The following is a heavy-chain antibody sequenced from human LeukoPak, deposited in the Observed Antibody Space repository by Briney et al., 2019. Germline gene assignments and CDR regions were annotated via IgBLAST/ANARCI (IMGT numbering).Heavy chain of an antibody. Sequence: NPSETLSLTCAVSGASISTYYWSWIRQPPGKGLEWIGYIYYSGATDYNPSLKSRVTMSVDTSIDQFSLKLSSVTAADTAVYYCARIIGGSSGWYYFDYWGQGTLVTVSS. CDR2: IYYSGAT. V-gene: IGHV4-59*08. J-gene: IGHJ4*02. CDR1: GASISTYY. CDR3: ARIIGGSSGWYYFDY. D-gene: IGHD6-19*01.